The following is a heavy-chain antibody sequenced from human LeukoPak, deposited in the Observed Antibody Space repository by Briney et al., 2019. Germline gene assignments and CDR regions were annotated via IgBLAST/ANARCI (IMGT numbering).Heavy chain of an antibody. V-gene: IGHV3-23*01. Sequence: GGSLRLSCAASGCTFTNYGMSWVRQAPGKGLEWGSAINVSGGTTYYADSVKGRFTISRDNSKNTLYLHMNSLRAEDTAVYFCARGAGSNWFAPWGHGTLVTVSS. J-gene: IGHJ5*02. CDR1: GCTFTNYG. D-gene: IGHD6-25*01. CDR2: INVSGGTT. CDR3: ARGAGSNWFAP.